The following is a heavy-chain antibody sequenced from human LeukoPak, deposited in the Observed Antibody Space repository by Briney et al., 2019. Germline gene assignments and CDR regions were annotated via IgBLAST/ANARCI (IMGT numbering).Heavy chain of an antibody. CDR3: ATRGLSGYYYGMDV. Sequence: GGSLRLSCAASGFTVSRNYMSWARLAPGKGLEWVSIITTAGPTHYAASVKGRFTISRDSSKNTVYLQMNSLRAEDTAVHYGATRGLSGYYYGMDVWGQGTTVTVSS. CDR1: GFTVSRNY. CDR2: ITTAGPT. V-gene: IGHV3-66*01. J-gene: IGHJ6*02. D-gene: IGHD3/OR15-3a*01.